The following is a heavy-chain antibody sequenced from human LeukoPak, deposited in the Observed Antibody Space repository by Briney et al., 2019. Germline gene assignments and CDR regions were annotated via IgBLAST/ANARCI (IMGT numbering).Heavy chain of an antibody. J-gene: IGHJ5*02. CDR2: IKKDGSQK. Sequence: GGSLRLSCAASGFTFSSYTMSWVRQAPGKGLEWVATIKKDGSQKYYVDPVKGRFTISRDNAENSLYLQMNSLRVEDTAMYYWGGVGGEVPNLPFDPWGQGTLVTVSS. CDR3: GGVGGEVPNLPFDP. V-gene: IGHV3-7*03. D-gene: IGHD2-2*01. CDR1: GFTFSSYT.